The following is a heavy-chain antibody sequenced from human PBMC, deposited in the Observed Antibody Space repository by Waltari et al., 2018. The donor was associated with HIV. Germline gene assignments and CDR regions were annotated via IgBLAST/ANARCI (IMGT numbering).Heavy chain of an antibody. CDR1: GFDLTSYG. Sequence: QVQLMQSGPETRKPGDSVKMSCRAAGFDLTSYGITWVRQAPGQAIEGMGWDWANDGKKDFDGRFKTRVSLTTDTSTATVFLEVRSLTVDDSATYYCVRGGGSWLQETHYYKSLDVWGPGTTVIVS. D-gene: IGHD5-12*01. CDR2: DWANDGKK. J-gene: IGHJ6*02. CDR3: VRGGGSWLQETHYYKSLDV. V-gene: IGHV1-18*01.